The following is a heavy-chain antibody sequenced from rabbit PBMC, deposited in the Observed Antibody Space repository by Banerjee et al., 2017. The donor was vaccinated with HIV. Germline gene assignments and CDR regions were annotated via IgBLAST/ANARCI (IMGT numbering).Heavy chain of an antibody. CDR2: LKIGDGVT. Sequence: QEQLVESGGGLVTPGTSLTLTCTASGFTISSSYWIWWVRQAPGKGLEWIGYLKIGDGVTAYASWVNGRFTISKTSSTTVTLQMTSLTAADTATYFCARGYAGYAGYGYDIYYFNLWGPGTLVHRL. CDR1: GFTISSSYW. CDR3: ARGYAGYAGYGYDIYYFNL. V-gene: IGHV1S45*01. D-gene: IGHD8-1*01. J-gene: IGHJ4*01.